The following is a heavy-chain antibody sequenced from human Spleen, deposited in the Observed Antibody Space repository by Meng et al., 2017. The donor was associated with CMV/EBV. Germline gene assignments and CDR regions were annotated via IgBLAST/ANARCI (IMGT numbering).Heavy chain of an antibody. CDR1: VRPINPYF. J-gene: IGHJ4*02. V-gene: IGHV4-59*01. CDR3: ARGGERNTILGY. Sequence: HVPLPESGHDLVNPSVTRPRTCSVSVRPINPYFWDWIPQPPGKGLEWIGYFYNSGNIDYNSSLKSRATISIDTSKNQFSLKLRSVTPADTAVYYCARGGERNTILGYWGQGTLVTVSS. D-gene: IGHD3-3*01. CDR2: FYNSGNI.